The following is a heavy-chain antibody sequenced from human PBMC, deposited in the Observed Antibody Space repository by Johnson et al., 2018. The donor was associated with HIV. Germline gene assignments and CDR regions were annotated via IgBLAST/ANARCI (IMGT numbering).Heavy chain of an antibody. CDR1: GFTFDDYA. V-gene: IGHV3-43D*03. CDR3: ARDRLWFGESDAFDI. D-gene: IGHD3-10*01. Sequence: QLVESGGGLVKPGGSLRLSCAASGFTFDDYAMQWVRQAPGKGLEWVSLISWDGGSTYYADSVKGRFTISRDNSKNSLYLQMNRLRAADTALYYCARDRLWFGESDAFDIWGQGTMVTVSS. J-gene: IGHJ3*02. CDR2: ISWDGGST.